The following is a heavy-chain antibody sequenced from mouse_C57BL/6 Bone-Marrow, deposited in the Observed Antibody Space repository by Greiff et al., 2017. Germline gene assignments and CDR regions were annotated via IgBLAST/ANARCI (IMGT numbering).Heavy chain of an antibody. D-gene: IGHD2-4*01. CDR2: IYPGDGDT. CDR1: GYAFSSSW. Sequence: QVQLQQSGPELVKPGASVKISCKASGYAFSSSWMNWVKQRPGKGLEWIGRIYPGDGDTNYNGKFKGKATLTADKSSSTAYMQLSSLTSEDSAVYFCARWGTYDDDGHAMDYWGQGTSVTVSS. V-gene: IGHV1-82*01. J-gene: IGHJ4*01. CDR3: ARWGTYDDDGHAMDY.